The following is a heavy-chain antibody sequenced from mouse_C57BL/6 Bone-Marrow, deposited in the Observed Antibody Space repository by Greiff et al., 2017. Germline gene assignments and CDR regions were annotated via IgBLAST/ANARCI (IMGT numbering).Heavy chain of an antibody. CDR3: AGYSNDY. D-gene: IGHD2-5*01. CDR1: GYTFTDYY. CDR2: INPYNGGT. J-gene: IGHJ2*01. Sequence: EVQLVESGPVLVKPGASVKMSCKASGYTFTDYYMNWVKQSHGKSLEWIGVINPYNGGTSYNQKFKGKATLTVDKSSSTAYMELNSLTSEDSVVYYCAGYSNDYWGQGTTLTVSS. V-gene: IGHV1-19*01.